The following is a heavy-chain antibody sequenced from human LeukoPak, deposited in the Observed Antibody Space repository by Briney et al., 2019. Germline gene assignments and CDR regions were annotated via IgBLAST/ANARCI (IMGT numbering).Heavy chain of an antibody. J-gene: IGHJ5*02. Sequence: GGSLRLSCAASGFTFSYSGMHWVRQAPGKGLEWVAVISSDGSYKHYTDSVTGRLTIPRDNSKNTLYLHVHSLRPEDTAVYYCAKGGGSYYLPFDPWGQGTLVTVSS. D-gene: IGHD1-26*01. V-gene: IGHV3-30*18. CDR2: ISSDGSYK. CDR3: AKGGGSYYLPFDP. CDR1: GFTFSYSG.